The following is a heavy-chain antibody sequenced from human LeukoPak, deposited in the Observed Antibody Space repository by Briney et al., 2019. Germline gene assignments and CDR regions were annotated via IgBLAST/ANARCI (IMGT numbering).Heavy chain of an antibody. CDR2: IKQDGSEK. CDR1: GFTFSSYW. CDR3: AREGEDMIVYDY. D-gene: IGHD3-22*01. V-gene: IGHV3-7*01. J-gene: IGHJ4*02. Sequence: PGGSLRLSCAASGFTFSSYWMSWVRQAPGKGLEWVANIKQDGSEKYYVDSVKGRFTISRDNVKNSLYLQMNSLRAEGTAVYYCAREGEDMIVYDYWGQGTLVTVSS.